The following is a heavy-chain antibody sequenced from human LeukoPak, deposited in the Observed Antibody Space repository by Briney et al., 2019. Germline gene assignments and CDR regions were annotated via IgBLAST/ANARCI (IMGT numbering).Heavy chain of an antibody. D-gene: IGHD5-24*01. V-gene: IGHV3-23*01. CDR3: AKRISSRTGGYRLDY. Sequence: GGSLRLSCAASGFTFSSYAMSWVRQAPGKGLEWVSAISGSGGSTYYADSVKGRFTISRDNSKNTLYVQMNSLRAEDTAVYYCAKRISSRTGGYRLDYWGQGTLVTVSS. CDR2: ISGSGGST. J-gene: IGHJ4*02. CDR1: GFTFSSYA.